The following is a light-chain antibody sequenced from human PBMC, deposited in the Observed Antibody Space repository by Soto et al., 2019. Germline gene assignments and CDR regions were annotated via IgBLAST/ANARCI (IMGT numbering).Light chain of an antibody. J-gene: IGKJ4*01. Sequence: DIQLTQSPSFLSASVGDRVTITCRASQGISSSLAWYQQKPGKAPNLLIYAASTLQTGVPTRFSGSGSGTEFTLTISSLQTEDFASYYCEQVNSYPLTFGGGTKGEIK. CDR3: EQVNSYPLT. V-gene: IGKV1-9*01. CDR2: AAS. CDR1: QGISSS.